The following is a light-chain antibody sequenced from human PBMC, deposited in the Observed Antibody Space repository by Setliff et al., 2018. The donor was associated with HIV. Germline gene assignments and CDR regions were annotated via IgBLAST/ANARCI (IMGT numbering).Light chain of an antibody. CDR3: SSYTSNTPLYV. Sequence: QSVLTQPASVSGSPGQSITISCTGTSSDVGSYNLVSWYQQHPGKAPKLMIYEVSKRPSGVSNRFSGSWSGNTASLTISGLQAEDEADYYCSSYTSNTPLYVFATGTKVTVL. J-gene: IGLJ1*01. V-gene: IGLV2-14*02. CDR2: EVS. CDR1: SSDVGSYNL.